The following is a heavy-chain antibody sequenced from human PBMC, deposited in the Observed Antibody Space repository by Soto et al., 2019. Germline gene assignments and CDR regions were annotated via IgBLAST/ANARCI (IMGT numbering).Heavy chain of an antibody. J-gene: IGHJ4*02. CDR3: ARRGTISSAHHFDH. Sequence: QVQLVESGGGLVKPGGSLRLSCAASGFTFSGYNMSWIRQAPGKGLEWVSYITSSGSNTFDSESVKGRFTISRDNTMNLLYLQMNSLSAEDTAVYYCARRGTISSAHHFDHWGPGTRVTVSS. CDR2: ITSSGSNT. CDR1: GFTFSGYN. V-gene: IGHV3-11*01. D-gene: IGHD6-6*01.